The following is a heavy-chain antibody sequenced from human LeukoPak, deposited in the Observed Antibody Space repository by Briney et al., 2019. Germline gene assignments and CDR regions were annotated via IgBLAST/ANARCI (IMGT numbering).Heavy chain of an antibody. J-gene: IGHJ4*02. CDR2: IYYSGRT. CDR1: GGSISSGGYY. V-gene: IGHV4-31*03. D-gene: IGHD3-22*01. CDR3: ARDDYYDSSGYYSLCDY. Sequence: ASETLSLTCTVSGGSISSGGYYGSWIRQHPGKGLEWIGYIYYSGRTYYNPSLKSRVTISVDTAKNQFSLKLSSVTAAGTAVYYCARDDYYDSSGYYSLCDYEGQGTLVTVSS.